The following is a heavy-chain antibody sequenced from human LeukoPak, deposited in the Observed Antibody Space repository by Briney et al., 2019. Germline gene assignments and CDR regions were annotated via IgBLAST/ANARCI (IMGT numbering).Heavy chain of an antibody. Sequence: ASVKVSCKASGYTFTSYYMHWVRQAPGQGLEWMGIINPSGGSTSYAQKFQGRVTITRDTSASTAYMELSSLRSEDTAVYYCAREEIPLYYGMDVWGQGTTVTVSS. CDR1: GYTFTSYY. CDR3: AREEIPLYYGMDV. CDR2: INPSGGST. V-gene: IGHV1-46*01. J-gene: IGHJ6*02.